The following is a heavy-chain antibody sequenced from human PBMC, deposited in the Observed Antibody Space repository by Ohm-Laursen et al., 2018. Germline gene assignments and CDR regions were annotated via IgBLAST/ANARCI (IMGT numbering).Heavy chain of an antibody. CDR2: IYYNGNP. CDR3: VLYSSFSVS. Sequence: LSCAASGFTFSDYYMSWIRQPPGKGLEWIGYIYYNGNPRYNPSLESRVTISVDPSKNQFSLKLNSVTAADTALYYCVLYSSFSVSWGQGTLVTVSS. J-gene: IGHJ5*02. D-gene: IGHD6-6*01. CDR1: GFTFSDYY. V-gene: IGHV4-59*08.